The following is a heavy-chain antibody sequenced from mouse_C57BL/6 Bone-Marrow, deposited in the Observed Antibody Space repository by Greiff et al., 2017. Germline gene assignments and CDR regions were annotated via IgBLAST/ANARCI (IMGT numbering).Heavy chain of an antibody. V-gene: IGHV5-6*02. D-gene: IGHD2-2*01. CDR1: GFTFSSYG. J-gene: IGHJ2*01. Sequence: EVKLQESGGDLVKPGGSLKLSCAASGFTFSSYGMSWVRQTPDKRLEWVATISSGGSYTYYPDSVKGRFTISRDNAKNTLYLQMSSLKSEDTAMYYCARRAMVTTPYYFDYWGQGTTLTVSS. CDR2: ISSGGSYT. CDR3: ARRAMVTTPYYFDY.